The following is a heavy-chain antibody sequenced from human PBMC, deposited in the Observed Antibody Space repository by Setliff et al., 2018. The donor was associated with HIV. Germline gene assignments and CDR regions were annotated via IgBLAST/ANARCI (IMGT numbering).Heavy chain of an antibody. CDR3: ARVRVPAARGAFDI. CDR2: IYYSGST. Sequence: SETLSLTCTVSGGSISSGGYYWSWIRQHPGKGLEWIGYIYYSGSTYYNPSLKGRVTISVDTSKNQFSLKLSSVTAADTAVYYCARVRVPAARGAFDIWGQGTMVTVSS. J-gene: IGHJ3*02. V-gene: IGHV4-31*03. CDR1: GGSISSGGYY. D-gene: IGHD2-2*01.